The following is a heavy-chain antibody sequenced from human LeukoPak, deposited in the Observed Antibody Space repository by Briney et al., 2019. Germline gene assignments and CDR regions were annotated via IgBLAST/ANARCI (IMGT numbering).Heavy chain of an antibody. Sequence: GGSLRLSCAASGFTFSDYWIHWVRQAPGKGLVWVSRINTDGSITNYADSVKGRFSISRDNAKNTLYLQMNSLRAEDTAVYYCARAGHSGYDFDYWGQGTLVTVSS. D-gene: IGHD5-12*01. J-gene: IGHJ4*02. V-gene: IGHV3-74*01. CDR2: INTDGSIT. CDR3: ARAGHSGYDFDY. CDR1: GFTFSDYW.